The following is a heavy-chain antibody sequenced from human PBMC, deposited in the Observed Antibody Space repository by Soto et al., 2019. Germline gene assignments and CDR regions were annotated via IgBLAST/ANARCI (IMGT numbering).Heavy chain of an antibody. CDR2: TRNKANNYIT. Sequence: EVQLVESGGGLVQPGGSLRLSCAASGFTLSDHYMDWVRQAPGKGLEWLGRTRNKANNYITEYATSVNGRFTISRDDSKNSVYLQLNSLKSEDTAVYYCGRWTSGSPDCWGQGTLVTVSS. V-gene: IGHV3-72*01. CDR1: GFTLSDHY. D-gene: IGHD1-26*01. J-gene: IGHJ4*02. CDR3: GRWTSGSPDC.